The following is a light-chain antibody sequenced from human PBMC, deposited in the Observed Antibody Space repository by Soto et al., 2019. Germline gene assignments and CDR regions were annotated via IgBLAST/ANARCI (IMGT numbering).Light chain of an antibody. CDR1: QTIDSW. V-gene: IGKV1-5*03. J-gene: IGKJ1*01. Sequence: DIPLSQSLSSLSASVGDRVTITCRASQTIDSWLAWYQQRPGKPPNLLIYKASTLASGVPSRFSGSGSGTEFTLTINCLQSDDFATYYCQQYHSYSRTFGQGTKVDIK. CDR2: KAS. CDR3: QQYHSYSRT.